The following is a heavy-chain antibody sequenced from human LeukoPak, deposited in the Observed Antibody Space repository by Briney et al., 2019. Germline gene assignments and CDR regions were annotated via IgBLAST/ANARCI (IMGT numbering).Heavy chain of an antibody. Sequence: TGGSLRLSCATSGFTFSNYAVSWVRQAPGKGLEWVSSISGSGGTTYYADSVKGRFTISRDNSKNTLFPQMNSLRAEDTAVYYCAKDPYYYDTSGYNGDYWGQGTLVTVSS. CDR2: ISGSGGTT. V-gene: IGHV3-23*01. J-gene: IGHJ4*02. D-gene: IGHD3-22*01. CDR3: AKDPYYYDTSGYNGDY. CDR1: GFTFSNYA.